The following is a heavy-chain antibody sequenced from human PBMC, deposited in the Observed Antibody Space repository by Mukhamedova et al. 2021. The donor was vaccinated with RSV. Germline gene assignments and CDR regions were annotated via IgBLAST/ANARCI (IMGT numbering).Heavy chain of an antibody. D-gene: IGHD5-12*01. CDR3: AKGGLNFFDS. V-gene: IGHV3-23*01. CDR2: VSGNGAST. J-gene: IGHJ5*01. Sequence: GKGLEWVSAVSGNGASTYYTDSVKDRFTISRDNSKNTLYLQMSGLRAEDTAIYYCAKGGLNFFDSWGQGTLVTVSS.